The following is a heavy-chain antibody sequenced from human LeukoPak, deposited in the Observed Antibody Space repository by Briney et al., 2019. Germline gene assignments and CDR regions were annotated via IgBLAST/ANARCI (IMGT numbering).Heavy chain of an antibody. CDR1: GGSISSYY. D-gene: IGHD5-24*01. CDR3: ARAARSVPHFDY. Sequence: PSETLSLTCTVSGGSISSYYWSWIRQPPGKGLEWIGYIYYSGSTNYNPSLKSRVTISVDTSKNQFSLKLSSVTAADTAVYYCARAARSVPHFDYWGQGTLVTVSS. J-gene: IGHJ4*02. CDR2: IYYSGST. V-gene: IGHV4-59*01.